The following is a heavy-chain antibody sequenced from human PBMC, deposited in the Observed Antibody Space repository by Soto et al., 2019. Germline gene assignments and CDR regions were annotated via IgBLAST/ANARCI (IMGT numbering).Heavy chain of an antibody. J-gene: IGHJ4*01. CDR3: AKERVTIFGVGILEGGGFDY. CDR2: ISYDGSNK. Sequence: QVQLVESGGGVVQPGRSLRLSCAASGFTFSSYGMHWVRQAPGKGLEWVAVISYDGSNKYYADSVKGRFTISKDNSKNSLYLQINSLRAEDIAGYYCAKERVTIFGVGILEGGGFDYWGQGTLVTVSS. CDR1: GFTFSSYG. D-gene: IGHD3-3*01. V-gene: IGHV3-30*18.